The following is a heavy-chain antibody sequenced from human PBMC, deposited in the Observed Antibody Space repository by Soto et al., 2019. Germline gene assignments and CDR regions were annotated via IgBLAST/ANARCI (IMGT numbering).Heavy chain of an antibody. V-gene: IGHV4-61*01. CDR1: GGSVISGSHY. Sequence: SETLSLTCTVSGGSVISGSHYWIWIRQPPGKGLEWIGYIYYSGSTNYNPSLKSRVIISVDTSKNQFSLNLSSVTAADTAVYYCARGYYGSESGGYYFDYWGQGTLVTVSS. J-gene: IGHJ4*02. CDR3: ARGYYGSESGGYYFDY. D-gene: IGHD3-10*01. CDR2: IYYSGST.